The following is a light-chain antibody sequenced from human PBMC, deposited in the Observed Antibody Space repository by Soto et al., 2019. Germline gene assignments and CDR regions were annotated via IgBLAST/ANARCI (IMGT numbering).Light chain of an antibody. V-gene: IGKV1-39*01. CDR1: QSISSY. Sequence: DIQMTQSPSSLSASVGDRVTITCRASQSISSYLNWYQQKPGKAPKLLIYAASNLQSGVPSRFSGSGYGTDFTLTISSLQPEDFATYYCQQSYSTPRTFGGGTKVEIK. CDR3: QQSYSTPRT. J-gene: IGKJ4*01. CDR2: AAS.